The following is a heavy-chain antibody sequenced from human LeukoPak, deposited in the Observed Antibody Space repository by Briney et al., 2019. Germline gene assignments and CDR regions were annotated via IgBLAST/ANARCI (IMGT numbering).Heavy chain of an antibody. D-gene: IGHD1-1*01. CDR3: ARRKGTTGTTLFVP. CDR2: MNPNSGNT. Sequence: GASVKVSCKASGYTFTSYDINCVRQATGQGLEWMGWMNPNSGNTGYAQKFQGRVTMTRNTSISTAYMELSSLRSEDTAVYYCARRKGTTGTTLFVPWGQGTLVTVSS. V-gene: IGHV1-8*01. CDR1: GYTFTSYD. J-gene: IGHJ5*02.